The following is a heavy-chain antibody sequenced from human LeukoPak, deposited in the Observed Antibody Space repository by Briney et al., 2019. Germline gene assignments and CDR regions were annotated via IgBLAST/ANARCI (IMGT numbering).Heavy chain of an antibody. CDR2: IYHSGST. D-gene: IGHD6-13*01. V-gene: IGHV4-38-2*01. J-gene: IGHJ4*02. Sequence: PSETLSLTCAVSGYSISSGYYWGWIRQPPGKGLEWIGSIYHSGSTYYNPSLKSRVTISVDTSKNQFSLKLSSVTAAGTAVYYCARGTRGSTYTYYFDYWGQGTLVTVSS. CDR3: ARGTRGSTYTYYFDY. CDR1: GYSISSGYY.